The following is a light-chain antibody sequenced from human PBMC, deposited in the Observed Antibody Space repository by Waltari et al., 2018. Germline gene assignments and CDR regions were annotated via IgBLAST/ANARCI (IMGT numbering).Light chain of an antibody. J-gene: IGLJ3*02. CDR1: SLSTSY. V-gene: IGLV3-19*01. Sequence: SSELTQDPAVSVPLGQTVSLTCQAHSLSTSYASWYQLKPGQAPVLVLYGKDTRPTGIPDRISGYSSGTTSSLTITGAQAEDEADYYCSSRNGRANQVVFAGGTKVTVL. CDR2: GKD. CDR3: SSRNGRANQVV.